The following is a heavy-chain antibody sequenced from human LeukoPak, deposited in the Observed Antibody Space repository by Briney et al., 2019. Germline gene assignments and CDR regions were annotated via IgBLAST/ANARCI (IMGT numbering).Heavy chain of an antibody. J-gene: IGHJ4*02. CDR1: GFTFDDYA. D-gene: IGHD3-10*01. CDR2: ISGDGGST. CDR3: AKAWFGERSGGGFDY. Sequence: GGSLRLSCAASGFTFDDYAIHWVRQAPGKGLEWVSLISGDGGSTYYADSVKGRFTISRDNSKNSLYLQMNSLRTEDTALYYCAKAWFGERSGGGFDYWGRGTLVAVSS. V-gene: IGHV3-43*02.